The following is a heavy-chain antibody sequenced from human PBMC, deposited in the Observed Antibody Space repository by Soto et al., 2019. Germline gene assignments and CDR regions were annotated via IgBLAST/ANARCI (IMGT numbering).Heavy chain of an antibody. J-gene: IGHJ5*02. Sequence: SETLSLTCTVSGGSISSGDYYWSWIRHPPGKGLQWIGYIYYSGSAYYNPSLKSRVTISGDMSKNHFSLKLSSVTAADTAVYYCARNYGSGTWFDPWGQGALVTVSS. CDR1: GGSISSGDYY. D-gene: IGHD3-10*01. V-gene: IGHV4-30-4*01. CDR2: IYYSGSA. CDR3: ARNYGSGTWFDP.